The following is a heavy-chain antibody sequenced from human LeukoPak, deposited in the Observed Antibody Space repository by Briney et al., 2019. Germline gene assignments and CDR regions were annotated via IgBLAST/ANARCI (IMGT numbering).Heavy chain of an antibody. J-gene: IGHJ5*02. V-gene: IGHV4-59*01. Sequence: SETLSLTCTASGGSISSYYWSWIRQPPGKGLEWIGYIYYSGSTNYNPSLKSRVTISVDTSKNQFSLKLSSVTAADTAVYYCARVRGYCSSTSCYGGIDPWGQGTLVTVSS. D-gene: IGHD2-2*01. CDR1: GGSISSYY. CDR2: IYYSGST. CDR3: ARVRGYCSSTSCYGGIDP.